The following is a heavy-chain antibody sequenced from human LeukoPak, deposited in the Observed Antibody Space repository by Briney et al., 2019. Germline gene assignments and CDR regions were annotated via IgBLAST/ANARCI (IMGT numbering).Heavy chain of an antibody. CDR3: AAGLFTPY. CDR2: VSSRSSYI. J-gene: IGHJ4*02. V-gene: IGHV3-21*01. Sequence: GGSLRLSCAASGITFSTYTLNWVRQAPGKGLEWVSSVSSRSSYIYYADSVKGRFTISRDNAKNSLYLQMNSLRVEDTAVYYCAAGLFTPYWGQGTLVTVSS. D-gene: IGHD3/OR15-3a*01. CDR1: GITFSTYT.